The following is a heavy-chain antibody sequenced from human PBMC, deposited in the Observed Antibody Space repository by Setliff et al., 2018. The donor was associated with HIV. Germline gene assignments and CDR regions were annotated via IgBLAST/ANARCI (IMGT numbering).Heavy chain of an antibody. CDR3: ARGRDYTGSWFRPFCLDF. CDR1: GGSFSAYH. D-gene: IGHD3-3*01. J-gene: IGHJ4*01. Sequence: PSETLSLTCAVYGGSFSAYHWSWIRQTPGKGLEWLGEINHSGSTAYNLALEGRVSMSIDTSKNQFSLKLTSVTAADTAIYYCARGRDYTGSWFRPFCLDFWGHGNWGTVSS. CDR2: INHSGST. V-gene: IGHV4-34*01.